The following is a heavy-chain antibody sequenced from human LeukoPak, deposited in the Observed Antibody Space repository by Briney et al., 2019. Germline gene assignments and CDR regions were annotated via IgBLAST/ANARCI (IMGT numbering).Heavy chain of an antibody. D-gene: IGHD3-10*01. CDR3: ARDRLVRGVRKLRDNWFDP. J-gene: IGHJ5*02. Sequence: ASVKVSCKASGGTFSSYAISWVRQAPGQGLEWMGGINSNFGTANYAHKFQGRATITTDEYTSTAYMEPSSLRADDADVYYCARDRLVRGVRKLRDNWFDPWGEGTLVTVSS. CDR1: GGTFSSYA. V-gene: IGHV1-69*05. CDR2: INSNFGTA.